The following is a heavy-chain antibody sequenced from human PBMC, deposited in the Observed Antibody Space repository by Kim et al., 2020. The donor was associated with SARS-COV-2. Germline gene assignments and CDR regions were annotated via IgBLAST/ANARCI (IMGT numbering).Heavy chain of an antibody. V-gene: IGHV3-30*01. J-gene: IGHJ4*02. D-gene: IGHD7-27*01. Sequence: DSVKGRFTSSRDNAKNTLYLQMNSLRAEDTAVYYCARDLKLGIRYYFDYWGQGTLVTVSS. CDR3: ARDLKLGIRYYFDY.